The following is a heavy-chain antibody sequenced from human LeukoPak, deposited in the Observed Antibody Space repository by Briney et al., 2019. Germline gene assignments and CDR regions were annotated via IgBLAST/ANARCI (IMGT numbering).Heavy chain of an antibody. V-gene: IGHV3-30-3*01. D-gene: IGHD2-15*01. CDR3: ARDRVRIWSYVGTFDS. Sequence: GSLRLSCATSGFTLTSYTMHWVRQAPGKGLEWVAVVSYDGTKISYADSVKGRFTMSRDISKNTLYLQMNSLKPEDSALYYCARDRVRIWSYVGTFDSWGQGTLVTVS. CDR1: GFTLTSYT. J-gene: IGHJ4*02. CDR2: VSYDGTKI.